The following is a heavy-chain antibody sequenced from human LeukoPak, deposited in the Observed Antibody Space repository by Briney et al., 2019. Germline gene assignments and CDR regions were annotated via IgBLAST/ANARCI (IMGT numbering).Heavy chain of an antibody. D-gene: IGHD6-19*01. CDR2: ISSNGGST. V-gene: IGHV3-64*01. Sequence: GSLRLSCAASGFTFSSYAMHWVRQAPGKGLEYVSAISSNGGSTYYANSVKGRFTISRDNSKNTLYLQMGSLRAEDMAVYYCATLGIAVAGDYLDYWGQGTLVTVSS. CDR1: GFTFSSYA. CDR3: ATLGIAVAGDYLDY. J-gene: IGHJ4*02.